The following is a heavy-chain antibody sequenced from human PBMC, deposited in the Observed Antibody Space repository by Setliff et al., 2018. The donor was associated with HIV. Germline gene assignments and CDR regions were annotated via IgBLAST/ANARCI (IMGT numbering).Heavy chain of an antibody. CDR3: ARGFCSGGFCHPNFYHYMDV. D-gene: IGHD2-15*01. V-gene: IGHV4-39*07. J-gene: IGHJ6*03. CDR1: GASVSSSSYY. CDR2: VDYRGNT. Sequence: SETLSLTCSVSGASVSSSSYYWGWVRQPPGKGLEWIGIVDYRGNTYYSPSFHSRLAISLDTSKNQFSLNLKSVTAADAAVYYCARGFCSGGFCHPNFYHYMDVWGKGTTVTVSS.